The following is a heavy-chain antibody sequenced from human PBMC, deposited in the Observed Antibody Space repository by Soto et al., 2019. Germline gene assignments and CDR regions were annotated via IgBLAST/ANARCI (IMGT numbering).Heavy chain of an antibody. D-gene: IGHD6-13*01. CDR1: GYDFTAYD. V-gene: IGHV1-8*02. Sequence: ASVKVSCKASGYDFTAYDINWVRQASGQGLEWMGWMNPINGATGTARRFQGRVSLSRNTATGTAYLELTSLRSDDTAVYYCGRGPSPRAPAGGTSHYYSMEVGGQGTTVTVS. J-gene: IGHJ6*03. CDR3: GRGPSPRAPAGGTSHYYSMEV. CDR2: MNPINGAT.